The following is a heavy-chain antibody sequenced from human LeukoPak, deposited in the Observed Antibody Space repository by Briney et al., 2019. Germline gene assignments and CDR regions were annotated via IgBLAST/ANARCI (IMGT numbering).Heavy chain of an antibody. Sequence: GGSLRLSCAASAFTFSTYGMHWVRQAPGKGLEWVEVIWYDGSNKYYADSVKGRFTISRDQSKNTVYLQMNSLRADDTAVYYCARLGSGWAIDYWGQGTLVTVSS. D-gene: IGHD6-19*01. V-gene: IGHV3-33*08. CDR3: ARLGSGWAIDY. J-gene: IGHJ4*02. CDR2: IWYDGSNK. CDR1: AFTFSTYG.